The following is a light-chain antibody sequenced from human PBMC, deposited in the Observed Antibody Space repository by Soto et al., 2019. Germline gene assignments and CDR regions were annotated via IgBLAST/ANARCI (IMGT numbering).Light chain of an antibody. V-gene: IGKV1-27*01. J-gene: IGKJ3*01. CDR2: AAS. CDR3: QTYNSAPRS. CDR1: QCISNY. Sequence: DIQMTQSPSSLSASVGDRVTITCRASQCISNYLAWYQQKPGKVPKLLIYAASTLQSGVPSRFSGSGSGTDFTLTISSLQPEDVATYYCQTYNSAPRSFGPGTKVDIK.